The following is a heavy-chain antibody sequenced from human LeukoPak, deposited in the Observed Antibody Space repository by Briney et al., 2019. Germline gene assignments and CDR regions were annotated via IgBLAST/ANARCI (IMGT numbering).Heavy chain of an antibody. Sequence: SETLSLTCTVSTDSINDSYWTWIRQPPGKRLGWIGYISNSGTTKYNPSLKSRVTISVDTSNNQISLRLRSVTAADPAVYFCARGGRNFDYWGQGTLVTVSS. CDR1: TDSINDSY. V-gene: IGHV4-59*01. CDR3: ARGGRNFDY. CDR2: ISNSGTT. D-gene: IGHD1-26*01. J-gene: IGHJ4*02.